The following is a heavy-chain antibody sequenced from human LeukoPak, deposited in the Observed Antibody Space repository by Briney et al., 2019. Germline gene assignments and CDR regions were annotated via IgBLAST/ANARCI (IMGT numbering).Heavy chain of an antibody. Sequence: GGSLRLSCAASGFTVSSNYMSWVRQAPGKGLEWVSILYSGGSTYYADSVKGRFTISRDTSKNTLLLQMNDLRAEDTAIYYCARNRPYDYWGQGTLVTVPS. CDR1: GFTVSSNY. D-gene: IGHD6-6*01. CDR3: ARNRPYDY. V-gene: IGHV3-53*01. J-gene: IGHJ4*02. CDR2: LYSGGST.